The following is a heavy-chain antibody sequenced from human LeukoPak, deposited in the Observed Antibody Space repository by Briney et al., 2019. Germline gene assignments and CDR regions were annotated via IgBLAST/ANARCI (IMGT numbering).Heavy chain of an antibody. V-gene: IGHV4-59*01. CDR1: GGSISSYY. Sequence: SETLSLTCTVSGGSISSYYWSWIRQPPGKGLDWIGYVHYSGTTNYNPSLKSRVTISVDTSKNQFSLKLNSVTAADTAVYYCARAAGGVTMIRGIIGYYGMDVWGQGTTVTVSS. D-gene: IGHD3-10*01. CDR3: ARAAGGVTMIRGIIGYYGMDV. J-gene: IGHJ6*02. CDR2: VHYSGTT.